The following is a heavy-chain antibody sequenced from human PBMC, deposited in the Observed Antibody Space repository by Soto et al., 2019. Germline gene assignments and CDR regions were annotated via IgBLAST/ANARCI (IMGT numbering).Heavy chain of an antibody. V-gene: IGHV4-31*03. D-gene: IGHD3-10*01. J-gene: IGHJ4*02. CDR3: ARASTLVRGVIIPIRFDY. CDR2: IFYGAST. Sequence: SETLSLTCTVIGGSIRSPNFSWSWIRQHPGKGLEWIGYIFYGASTYYNPSLKSRVTISVDTSKNHFSLKLTSVTAADTAVYYCARASTLVRGVIIPIRFDYWGQGTPVTVSS. CDR1: GGSIRSPNFS.